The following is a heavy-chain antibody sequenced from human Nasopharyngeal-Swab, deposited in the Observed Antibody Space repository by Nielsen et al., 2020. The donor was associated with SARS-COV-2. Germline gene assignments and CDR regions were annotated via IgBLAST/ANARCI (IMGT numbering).Heavy chain of an antibody. CDR1: GFTFSSHA. V-gene: IGHV3-23*01. CDR3: AKAPNLRGLDV. Sequence: GESLKIPCAASGFTFSSHAMSWVRQAPGKGLEWVSIISGSGDTTYYADSVNDRFTISRDNSKNTLYLQMNSLRVEDTALYYCAKAPNLRGLDVWGQVTTGTVSS. J-gene: IGHJ6*02. CDR2: ISGSGDTT.